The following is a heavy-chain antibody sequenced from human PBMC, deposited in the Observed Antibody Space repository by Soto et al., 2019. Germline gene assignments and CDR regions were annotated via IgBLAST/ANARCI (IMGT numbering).Heavy chain of an antibody. Sequence: PQVKVSCKASGYTFTSYGISWVRQAPGQGLEWMGWISAYNGNTNYAQKLQGRVTMTTDTSTSTAYMELRSLRSDDTAVYYCARGATVTTSSWFDPWGQGTLVTVSS. CDR1: GYTFTSYG. J-gene: IGHJ5*02. V-gene: IGHV1-18*04. CDR2: ISAYNGNT. D-gene: IGHD4-17*01. CDR3: ARGATVTTSSWFDP.